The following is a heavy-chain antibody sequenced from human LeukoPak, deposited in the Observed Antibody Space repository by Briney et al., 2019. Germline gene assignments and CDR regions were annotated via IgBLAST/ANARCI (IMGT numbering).Heavy chain of an antibody. J-gene: IGHJ4*02. CDR1: GFTFNTHW. Sequence: GGSLRLSCAGSGFTFNTHWMNWVRQAPGKGLEWVSSISSSSSYIYYADSVKGRFTISRDNAKNSLYLQMNSLRAEDTAVYYCASFSRPGYWGQGTLVTVSS. V-gene: IGHV3-21*01. CDR2: ISSSSSYI. CDR3: ASFSRPGY. D-gene: IGHD3-10*01.